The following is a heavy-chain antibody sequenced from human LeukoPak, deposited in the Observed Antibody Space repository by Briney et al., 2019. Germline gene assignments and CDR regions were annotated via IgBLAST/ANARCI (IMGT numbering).Heavy chain of an antibody. J-gene: IGHJ4*02. D-gene: IGHD3-10*01. Sequence: SETLSLTRAVYGGSFSGYYWSWIRQPPGKGLEWIGEINHSGSTNYNPSLKSRVTISVDTSKNQFSLKLSSVTAADTAVYYCARGHTDYYGSGSPGWGQGTLVTVSS. V-gene: IGHV4-34*01. CDR3: ARGHTDYYGSGSPG. CDR2: INHSGST. CDR1: GGSFSGYY.